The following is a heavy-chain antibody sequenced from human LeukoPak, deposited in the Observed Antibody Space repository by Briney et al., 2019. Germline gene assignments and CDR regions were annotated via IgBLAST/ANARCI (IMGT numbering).Heavy chain of an antibody. J-gene: IGHJ4*02. D-gene: IGHD5-12*01. CDR1: GFTFSSYE. CDR3: AKDREGLSSGYDLEYFDY. CDR2: ISGGGGTT. Sequence: GGSLRLSCAASGFTFSSYEMNWVRQAPGKGLEWVSAISGGGGTTYYADSVKGRFTISRDNSKNTLFLQMNSLRAEDTAVYYCAKDREGLSSGYDLEYFDYWGQGTLVTVSS. V-gene: IGHV3-23*01.